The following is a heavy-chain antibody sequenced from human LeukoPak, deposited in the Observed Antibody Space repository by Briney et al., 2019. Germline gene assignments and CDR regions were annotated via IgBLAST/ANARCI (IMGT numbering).Heavy chain of an antibody. CDR3: ARGQDSSSWYDDYYYYMDV. CDR2: ISAYNGNT. D-gene: IGHD6-13*01. V-gene: IGHV1-18*04. Sequence: ASVKVSCKASGYTFTGYYMHWVRQAPGQGLEWMGWISAYNGNTNYAQKLQGRVTMTTDTSTSTAYMELRSLRSDDTAVYYCARGQDSSSWYDDYYYYMDVWGKGTTVTISS. CDR1: GYTFTGYY. J-gene: IGHJ6*03.